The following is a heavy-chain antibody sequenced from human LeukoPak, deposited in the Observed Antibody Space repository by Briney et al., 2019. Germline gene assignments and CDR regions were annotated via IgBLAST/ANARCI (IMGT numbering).Heavy chain of an antibody. J-gene: IGHJ3*02. D-gene: IGHD3-22*01. CDR2: ISAYNGNT. CDR1: GYTFTSYG. V-gene: IGHV1-18*01. CDR3: ATNPHYYDSSGPNAFDI. Sequence: ASVKVSCKASGYTFTSYGISWVRQAPGQGLEWMGWISAYNGNTNYAQKLQGRVTMTTDTSTSTAYMELRSLRSEDTAVYYCATNPHYYDSSGPNAFDIWGQGTMVTVSS.